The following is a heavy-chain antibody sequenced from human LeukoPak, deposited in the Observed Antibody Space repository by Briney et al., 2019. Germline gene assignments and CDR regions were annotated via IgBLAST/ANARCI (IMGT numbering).Heavy chain of an antibody. J-gene: IGHJ4*02. D-gene: IGHD5-24*01. Sequence: GGSLRLSCAASGFTVSSNYMSWVRQAPGKGLEWVSVIYSGGSTYYADSVKGRFTISRDNSKNTLYLQMNSLRAEDTAVYYCARHVEMANYFDYWGQGTLVTVSS. CDR1: GFTVSSNY. V-gene: IGHV3-53*01. CDR3: ARHVEMANYFDY. CDR2: IYSGGST.